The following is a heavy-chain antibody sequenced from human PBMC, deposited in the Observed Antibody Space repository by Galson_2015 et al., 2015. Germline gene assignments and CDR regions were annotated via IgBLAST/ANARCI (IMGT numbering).Heavy chain of an antibody. CDR3: AQDRARRDHY. D-gene: IGHD5-18*01. CDR1: GGTFSRYT. CDR2: IIPVLGIT. V-gene: IGHV1-69*02. Sequence: SVKVSCKASGGTFSRYTITWVRQAPGQGLEWMGRIIPVLGITTSAQKFQGRLTISADMSASEAYMELSGLTSEDTAVYYCAQDRARRDHYWGQGTLVTVSS. J-gene: IGHJ4*02.